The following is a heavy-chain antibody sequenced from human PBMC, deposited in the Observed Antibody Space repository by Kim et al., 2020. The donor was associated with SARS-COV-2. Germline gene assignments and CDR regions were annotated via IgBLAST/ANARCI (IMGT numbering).Heavy chain of an antibody. V-gene: IGHV4-39*01. CDR2: IYYRGST. D-gene: IGHD4-17*01. Sequence: SETLSLTCTVSGGSISSSSYYWGWIRQPPGKGLEWIGSIYYRGSTDYNPSLKSRVTISVDTPKDQFSLKLSSVTAADTAVYYCARHDYGNNWFDPWGQGTLVTVSS. J-gene: IGHJ5*02. CDR3: ARHDYGNNWFDP. CDR1: GGSISSSSYY.